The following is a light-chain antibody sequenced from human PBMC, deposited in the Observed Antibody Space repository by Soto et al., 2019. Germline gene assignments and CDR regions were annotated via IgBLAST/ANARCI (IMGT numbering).Light chain of an antibody. CDR1: SSDVGSYNR. CDR3: SSYTSSSTYV. CDR2: EVS. V-gene: IGLV2-18*02. Sequence: LTQPPSVSGSPGQSVAISCTGTSSDVGSYNRVSWYQQPPGTAPKLMIYEVSSRPSGVPDRFSGSKSGNTASLTISGLQAEDEADYYCSSYTSSSTYVFGTGTKVTVL. J-gene: IGLJ1*01.